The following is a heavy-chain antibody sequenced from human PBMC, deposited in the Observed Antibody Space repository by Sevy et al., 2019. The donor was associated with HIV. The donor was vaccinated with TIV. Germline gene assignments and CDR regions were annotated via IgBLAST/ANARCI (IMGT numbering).Heavy chain of an antibody. J-gene: IGHJ4*02. CDR1: GDTFTNNY. CDR3: VRADPDQHFDS. CDR2: VDPSAGNT. V-gene: IGHV1-46*01. Sequence: ASVKVSCKASGDTFTNNYIHWVRQAPGQGPEWMEMVDPSAGNTTYAQKFQGRVTMTRDTSTSILYMDLSSLRSEDTAVYYCVRADPDQHFDSWGQGTLVTVSS.